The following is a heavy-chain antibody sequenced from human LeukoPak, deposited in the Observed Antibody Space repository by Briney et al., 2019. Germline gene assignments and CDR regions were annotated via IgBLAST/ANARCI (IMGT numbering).Heavy chain of an antibody. Sequence: ASVKVSCKASGYRFSHYGVTWVRQAPRHRLEWMGWISADDGDTDYVQKFQGRLTLTTDTSKRTAYMDVRSLRSDDTAVYYCARLIRAAALIDYWGQGTLVTVSS. V-gene: IGHV1-18*01. CDR1: GYRFSHYG. D-gene: IGHD6-25*01. CDR2: ISADDGDT. CDR3: ARLIRAAALIDY. J-gene: IGHJ4*02.